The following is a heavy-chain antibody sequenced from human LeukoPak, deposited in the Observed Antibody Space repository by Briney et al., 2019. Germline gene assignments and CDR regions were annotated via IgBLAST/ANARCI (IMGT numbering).Heavy chain of an antibody. Sequence: GGSMRLSCAASGFTFSSYSMNWVRQAPGKGLEWVSYISSRSSSIYYADSVKGRFTLSRDNAKNSLNLQMNSLRDEDTAVYYCATRGVPAALTYWGQGTLVTVSS. D-gene: IGHD2-2*01. V-gene: IGHV3-48*02. J-gene: IGHJ4*02. CDR3: ATRGVPAALTY. CDR2: ISSRSSSI. CDR1: GFTFSSYS.